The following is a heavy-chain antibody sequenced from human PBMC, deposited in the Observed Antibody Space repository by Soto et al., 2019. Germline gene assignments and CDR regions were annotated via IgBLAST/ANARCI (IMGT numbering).Heavy chain of an antibody. V-gene: IGHV3-33*01. CDR1: GFTFSNYG. Sequence: QVQLVESGGGVVQTGTSLRLSCAASGFTFSNYGMHWVRQAPDKGLEWVAIIWYDGSNKYYADSVKGRFTISRDNSKNTLYLQMNSRRAEDTAVYYCARDPGSSWYPIDYWGQGTLVTVSS. J-gene: IGHJ4*02. CDR3: ARDPGSSWYPIDY. D-gene: IGHD6-13*01. CDR2: IWYDGSNK.